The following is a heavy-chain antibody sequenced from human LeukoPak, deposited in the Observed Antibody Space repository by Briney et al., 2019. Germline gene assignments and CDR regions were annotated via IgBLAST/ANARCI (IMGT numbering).Heavy chain of an antibody. D-gene: IGHD3-22*01. V-gene: IGHV4-61*01. Sequence: SETLSLTCTVSGGSVSSRTYYWSWIRQPPGKGLEWIGYIYSSGSTNYNPSLKSRVTISVDTSKNQFSLKLTSVTAADTAVYYCARAPYYYDNSGYFRFDYWGQGTLVIVSS. CDR2: IYSSGST. CDR1: GGSVSSRTYY. CDR3: ARAPYYYDNSGYFRFDY. J-gene: IGHJ4*02.